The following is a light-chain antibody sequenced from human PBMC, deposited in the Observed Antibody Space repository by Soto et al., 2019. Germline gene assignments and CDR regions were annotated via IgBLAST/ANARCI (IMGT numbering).Light chain of an antibody. V-gene: IGKV3-20*01. CDR3: QQYGSSPFT. J-gene: IGKJ3*01. Sequence: EFVLTQSPGTLSLSPGERATLSCRASQTVRNNYLAWYQQKPGQAPRLLIYDASSRATGIPDRFSGSGSGTDFTLTISRLEPEDFAVYYCQQYGSSPFTFGPGPRWIS. CDR2: DAS. CDR1: QTVRNNY.